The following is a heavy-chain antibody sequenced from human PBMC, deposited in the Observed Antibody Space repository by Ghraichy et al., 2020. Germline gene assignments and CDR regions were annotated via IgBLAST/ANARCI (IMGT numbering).Heavy chain of an antibody. V-gene: IGHV4-31*03. CDR1: GGSISSGGYY. Sequence: TLSLTCTVSGGSISSGGYYWSWIRQHPGKGLEWIGYIYYSGSTYYNPSLKSRVTISVDTSKNQFSLKLSSVTAADTAVYYCARDRIEQYDPPNLSSRGHGGMDVWGQGTTVTVSS. CDR2: IYYSGST. J-gene: IGHJ6*02. CDR3: ARDRIEQYDPPNLSSRGHGGMDV. D-gene: IGHD4-11*01.